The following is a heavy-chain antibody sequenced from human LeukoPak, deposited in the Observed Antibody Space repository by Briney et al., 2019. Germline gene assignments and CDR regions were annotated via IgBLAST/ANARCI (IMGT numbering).Heavy chain of an antibody. Sequence: QPGRSLRLSCAASGFTFSTSGMHWVRQAPGKGLEWLAVIWYDGSNKYYGDSVKGRFTISSDTSKNTMYLQMNSLRAEDTAVYYCARDLSPVVRASPMGYWGQGTLVTVSS. CDR1: GFTFSTSG. D-gene: IGHD3-10*01. CDR3: ARDLSPVVRASPMGY. J-gene: IGHJ4*02. CDR2: IWYDGSNK. V-gene: IGHV3-33*01.